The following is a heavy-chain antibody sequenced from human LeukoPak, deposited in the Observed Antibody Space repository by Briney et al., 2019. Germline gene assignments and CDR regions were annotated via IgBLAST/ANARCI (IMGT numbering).Heavy chain of an antibody. CDR2: MNPNSGNT. J-gene: IGHJ6*03. D-gene: IGHD6-13*01. CDR3: ASTAAAGRYSDYMDV. CDR1: GYTFTSYD. Sequence: GASVKVSCKASGYTFTSYDINWVRQATGQGLEWMGWMNPNSGNTGYAQKFQGRVTMTRNTSISTAYMELSSLRSEDTAVYYRASTAAAGRYSDYMDVWGKGTTVTVSS. V-gene: IGHV1-8*01.